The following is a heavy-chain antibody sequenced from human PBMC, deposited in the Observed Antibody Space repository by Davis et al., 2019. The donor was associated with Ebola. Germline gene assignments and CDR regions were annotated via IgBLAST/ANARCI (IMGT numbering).Heavy chain of an antibody. J-gene: IGHJ6*02. CDR1: GASFIGYY. V-gene: IGHV4-34*01. CDR2: ITHSGST. CDR3: ARRGGVDV. Sequence: MPSETLSLTCAVYGASFIGYYWSWIRQPPGKGLEWIGEITHSGSTTYNPSLKSRVTISVDTSKNQFSLKLSSVTAADTAVYYCARRGGVDVWGQGTTVTVSS. D-gene: IGHD3-10*01.